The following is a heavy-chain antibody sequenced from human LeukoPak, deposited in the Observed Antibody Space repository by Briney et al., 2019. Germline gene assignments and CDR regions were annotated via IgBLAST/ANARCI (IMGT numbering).Heavy chain of an antibody. V-gene: IGHV3-74*03. CDR1: GFSFRDYE. CDR3: ARDGQYYFETTGHYGGLDH. J-gene: IGHJ4*02. Sequence: RTGGSLRLSCAASGFSFRDYELTWVRQVPGKGLEWISYVNQRGRTTSYADSVKGRFTISRDNAKNTLNLHINSLRADDTAVYYCARDGQYYFETTGHYGGLDHWGQGTLVTVSS. D-gene: IGHD2/OR15-2a*01. CDR2: VNQRGRTT.